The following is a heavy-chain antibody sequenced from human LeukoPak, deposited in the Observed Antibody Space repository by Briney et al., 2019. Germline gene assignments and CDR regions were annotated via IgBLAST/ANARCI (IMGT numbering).Heavy chain of an antibody. CDR3: ASCSGGSCYSEYNYYYYYGMDV. CDR1: GYTFTSYD. J-gene: IGHJ6*02. Sequence: GASVKVSCKASGYTFTSYDINWVRQATGQGLEWMGWMNPNSGNTGYAQKFQGRVTMTRNTSISTAYMELSSLRSEDTAVYYCASCSGGSCYSEYNYYYYYGMDVWGQGTTVTVSS. CDR2: MNPNSGNT. D-gene: IGHD2-15*01. V-gene: IGHV1-8*01.